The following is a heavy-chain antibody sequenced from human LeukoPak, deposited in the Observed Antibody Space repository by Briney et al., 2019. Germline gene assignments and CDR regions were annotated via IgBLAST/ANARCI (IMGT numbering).Heavy chain of an antibody. CDR2: ISYDGSNK. V-gene: IGHV3-30*18. D-gene: IGHD3-10*01. CDR1: GFTFSSYG. Sequence: PGRSLRLSCAASGFTFSSYGMHWVRQAPGKGLEWVAVISYDGSNKYYADSVKGRFTISRDNSKNTLYLQMNSLRAEDTAVYYCAKDSGSGNYFRYYFDYWGQGTLVTVSS. CDR3: AKDSGSGNYFRYYFDY. J-gene: IGHJ4*02.